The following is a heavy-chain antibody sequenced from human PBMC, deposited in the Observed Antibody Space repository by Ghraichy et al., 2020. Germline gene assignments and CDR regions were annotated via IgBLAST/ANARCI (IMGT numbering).Heavy chain of an antibody. J-gene: IGHJ6*02. CDR1: GFSFSRYE. CDR3: ELLAAAGTFYWHTHDYYDMDV. V-gene: IGHV3-48*03. Sequence: GGSLRLSCVASGFSFSRYEMNWVCQAPGKGLEWLAYIRNSGNTIHYADSVKGRFTISSDNAQNSLYLQMNSLRAGDTAVYCCELLAAAGTFYWHTHDYYDMDVWGQGTTVAVSS. CDR2: IRNSGNTI. D-gene: IGHD6-13*01.